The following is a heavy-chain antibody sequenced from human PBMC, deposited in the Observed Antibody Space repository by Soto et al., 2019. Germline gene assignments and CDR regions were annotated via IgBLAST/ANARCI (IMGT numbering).Heavy chain of an antibody. J-gene: IGHJ4*02. CDR3: ARQRTSVVTQAYFDD. D-gene: IGHD2-21*02. CDR1: GGSINSRSYY. V-gene: IGHV4-39*01. Sequence: SETLSLTCTVSGGSINSRSYYWGWIRQSPGKGLEWIGSIYYSGSTYYSPSLKSRVAMSVDTSKNQFSLKLRSVSAADTAVYYCARQRTSVVTQAYFDDWGQGSLVTVSS. CDR2: IYYSGST.